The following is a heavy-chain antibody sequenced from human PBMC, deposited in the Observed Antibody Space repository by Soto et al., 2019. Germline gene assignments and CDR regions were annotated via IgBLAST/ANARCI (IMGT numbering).Heavy chain of an antibody. V-gene: IGHV3-30-3*01. J-gene: IGHJ2*01. CDR2: ISYDGSNK. CDR1: GFTFSSYA. Sequence: QVQLVESGGGVVQPGRSLRLSCAASGFTFSSYAMHWVRQAPGKGLEWVAVISYDGSNKYYADSVKGRFTISRDNSKNTQYLQMHRLRAEEPAVYYCARDGPDYGGNSGDIYWYFDLWGRGTLVTVSS. D-gene: IGHD4-17*01. CDR3: ARDGPDYGGNSGDIYWYFDL.